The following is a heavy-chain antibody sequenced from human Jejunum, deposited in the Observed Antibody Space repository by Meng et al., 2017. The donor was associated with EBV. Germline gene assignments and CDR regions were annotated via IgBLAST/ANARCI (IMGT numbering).Heavy chain of an antibody. CDR2: IYYSGST. Sequence: QLQLQESGQGLVKPSENLSLTCTVSGGSVNSGNVYWSWIRQSPGKGLEWIGYIYYSGSTNYIPSLKSRVTISLDTSKNQFSLKLSSVTAADTAVYYCAGLRYSGYDRAFDYWGQGALVTVSS. CDR3: AGLRYSGYDRAFDY. J-gene: IGHJ4*02. D-gene: IGHD5-12*01. CDR1: GGSVNSGNVY. V-gene: IGHV4-61*01.